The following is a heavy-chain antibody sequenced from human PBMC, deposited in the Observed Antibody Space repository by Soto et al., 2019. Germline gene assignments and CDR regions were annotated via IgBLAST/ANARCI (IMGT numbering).Heavy chain of an antibody. Sequence: PSETLSLTCAVYGGSFSGYYWSWIRQPPGKGLEWNGEINHSGSTNYNPSLKSRVTISVDTSKNQFSLKLSSATAADTAVYYCARGIVLMVYAFKYYYYMDVWGKGTTVTVSS. D-gene: IGHD2-8*01. CDR2: INHSGST. CDR1: GGSFSGYY. J-gene: IGHJ6*03. CDR3: ARGIVLMVYAFKYYYYMDV. V-gene: IGHV4-34*01.